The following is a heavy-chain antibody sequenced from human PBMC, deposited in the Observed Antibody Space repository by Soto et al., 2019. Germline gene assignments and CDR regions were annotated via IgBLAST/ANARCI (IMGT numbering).Heavy chain of an antibody. D-gene: IGHD2-21*02. CDR2: IYYSGST. J-gene: IGHJ4*02. V-gene: IGHV4-59*01. CDR3: ARGWGLVFDY. Sequence: SETLSLTCTFSGGSISSYYWSWIRQPPGKGLEWIGYIYYSGSTNYNPSLKSRVTISVDTSKNQFSLKLSSVTAADTAVYYCARGWGLVFDYWGQGTLVTVSS. CDR1: GGSISSYY.